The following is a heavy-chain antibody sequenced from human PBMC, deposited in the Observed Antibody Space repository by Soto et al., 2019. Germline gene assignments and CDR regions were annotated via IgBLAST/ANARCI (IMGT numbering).Heavy chain of an antibody. CDR1: GGSISSGGYY. Sequence: SETLSLTCTVSGGSISSGGYYWSWIRQHPGKGLEWIGYIYYSGSTYYNPSLKSRVTISVDTSKNQFSLKLSSVTAADTAVYYCASSRSYMFFLVIRPPPGSSVSWGQGTLVP. V-gene: IGHV4-31*03. CDR3: ASSRSYMFFLVIRPPPGSSVS. D-gene: IGHD2-21*01. CDR2: IYYSGST. J-gene: IGHJ5*02.